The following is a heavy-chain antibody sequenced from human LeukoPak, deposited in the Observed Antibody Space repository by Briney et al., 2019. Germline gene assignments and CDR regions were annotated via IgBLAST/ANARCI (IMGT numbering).Heavy chain of an antibody. D-gene: IGHD2-15*01. V-gene: IGHV3-48*04. J-gene: IGHJ4*02. CDR3: ARGLVIADYFDY. CDR1: GFTFNSYS. Sequence: PGGSLRLSCAASGFTFNSYSLNWVRQAPGKELERVSYISSSSSTIYYANFVKGRFTISRDNAKNSLYLQMNSLRVEDTAVYYCARGLVIADYFDYWGQGTLVTVSS. CDR2: ISSSSSTI.